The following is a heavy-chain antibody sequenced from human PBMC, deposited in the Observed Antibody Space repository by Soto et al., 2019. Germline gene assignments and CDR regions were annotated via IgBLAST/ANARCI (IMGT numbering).Heavy chain of an antibody. D-gene: IGHD5-18*01. Sequence: PGGSLRLSCAASGFTFSSYAMTWVRQAPGRGLDWASVITYNGDNTFYADSVKGRFTISRDNSKDTVDLQMNSLRAEDSAIYYCARYIRGPTVFYFDFWGPGVLVTVSS. CDR1: GFTFSSYA. V-gene: IGHV3-23*01. CDR3: ARYIRGPTVFYFDF. J-gene: IGHJ4*02. CDR2: ITYNGDNT.